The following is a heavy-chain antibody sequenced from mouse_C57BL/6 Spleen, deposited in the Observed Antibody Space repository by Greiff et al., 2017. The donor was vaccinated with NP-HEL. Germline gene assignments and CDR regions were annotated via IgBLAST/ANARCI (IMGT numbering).Heavy chain of an antibody. V-gene: IGHV1-80*01. Sequence: VKLMESGAELVKPGASVKISCKASGYAFSSYWMNWVKQRPGKGLEWIGQIYPGDGDTNYNGKFKGKATLTADKSSSTAYMQLSSLTSEDSAVYFCAREGGSNPHWYFDVWGTGTTVTVSS. CDR2: IYPGDGDT. CDR3: AREGGSNPHWYFDV. CDR1: GYAFSSYW. D-gene: IGHD1-1*01. J-gene: IGHJ1*03.